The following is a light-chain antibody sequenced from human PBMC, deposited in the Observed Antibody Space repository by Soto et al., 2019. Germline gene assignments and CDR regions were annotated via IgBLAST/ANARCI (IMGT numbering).Light chain of an antibody. CDR1: QSVGSF. CDR2: DTS. J-gene: IGKJ5*01. Sequence: EIVLTQSPATLSLSPGERATLSCRASQSVGSFLAWYQQKPGQAPRLLIYDTSIRATGIPTRFSGSGSGTDFTLTISSIEPDYFAGYDCQQRNSWPPTFTFGQGTRLEIK. CDR3: QQRNSWPPTFT. V-gene: IGKV3-11*01.